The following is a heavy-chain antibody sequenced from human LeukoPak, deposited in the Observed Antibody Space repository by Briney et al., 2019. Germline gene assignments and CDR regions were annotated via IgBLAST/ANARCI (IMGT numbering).Heavy chain of an antibody. V-gene: IGHV4-59*01. J-gene: IGHJ5*02. D-gene: IGHD1-1*01. CDR2: IHYSGNT. CDR3: ARHGTSGTNLNWFDP. Sequence: SETLSLTCTVSSGSMRSYYWSWIRQPPGKGLEWIGYIHYSGNTHYHPSLKSRLTISVDTSKNQFSLKLSSVTAADTAVYYCARHGTSGTNLNWFDPWGQGTLVTVSS. CDR1: SGSMRSYY.